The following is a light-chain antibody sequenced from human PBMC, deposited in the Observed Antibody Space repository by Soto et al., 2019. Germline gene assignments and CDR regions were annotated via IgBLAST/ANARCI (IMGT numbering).Light chain of an antibody. Sequence: QSALTQPASVSGSPGQSITISCTGTSSDVGAYNYVSWYQQHPGKAPKLMIFDVSDRPSGVSNRSSGSKSGNTASLTISGLQAEDEADYYCSSYTSSNTLVFGGGTKLTVL. V-gene: IGLV2-14*01. CDR2: DVS. CDR3: SSYTSSNTLV. J-gene: IGLJ2*01. CDR1: SSDVGAYNY.